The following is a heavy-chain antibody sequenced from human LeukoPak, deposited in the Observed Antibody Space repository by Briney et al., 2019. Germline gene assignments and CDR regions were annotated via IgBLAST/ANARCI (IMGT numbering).Heavy chain of an antibody. V-gene: IGHV3-30*02. CDR2: IRYDGSNK. CDR1: GFTFSSYA. Sequence: GGSLRLSCAASGFTFSSYAMHWVRQAPGKGLEWVAFIRYDGSNKYYADSVKGRFTISRDNSKNTLYLQMNSLRAEDTAVYYCAKDVFGDTAMGYNWFDPWGQGTLVTVSS. CDR3: AKDVFGDTAMGYNWFDP. J-gene: IGHJ5*02. D-gene: IGHD5-18*01.